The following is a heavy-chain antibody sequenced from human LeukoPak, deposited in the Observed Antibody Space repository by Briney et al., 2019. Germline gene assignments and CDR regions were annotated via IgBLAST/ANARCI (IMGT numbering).Heavy chain of an antibody. CDR2: ISWNSGSI. CDR3: AKDHDYFFGDFDY. V-gene: IGHV3-9*01. D-gene: IGHD2/OR15-2a*01. J-gene: IGHJ4*02. CDR1: GFTFDDYA. Sequence: GGSLRLSCAASGFTFDDYAMHWVRQAPGKGLEWVSGISWNSGSIGYADSVKGRFTISRGNAKNSLYLQMNSLRAEDTAVYYCAKDHDYFFGDFDYWGQGTLVTVSS.